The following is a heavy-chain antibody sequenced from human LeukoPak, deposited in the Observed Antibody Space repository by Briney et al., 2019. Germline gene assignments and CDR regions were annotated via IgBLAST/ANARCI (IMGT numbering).Heavy chain of an antibody. J-gene: IGHJ4*02. D-gene: IGHD3-10*01. CDR3: AKGGLYYYGSGSYRATPVDY. Sequence: GGSLRLSCAASGFTFSTYAIHWVRQAPGKGLEWVAVISYDGINKYYADSVKGRFTISRDNSENTLYLQMNSLRAEDTAVYYCAKGGLYYYGSGSYRATPVDYWGQGTLVTVSS. CDR2: ISYDGINK. CDR1: GFTFSTYA. V-gene: IGHV3-30*04.